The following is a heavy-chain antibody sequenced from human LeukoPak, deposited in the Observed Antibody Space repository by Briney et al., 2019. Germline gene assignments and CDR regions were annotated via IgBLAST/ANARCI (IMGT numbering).Heavy chain of an antibody. CDR3: ARDLTIFGVVIQAFDI. V-gene: IGHV3-21*01. J-gene: IGHJ3*02. D-gene: IGHD3-3*01. CDR1: GFTFSSYS. Sequence: GSLRLSCAASGFTFSSYSMNWVRQAPGKGLEWVSPIVSSSSYIYYADSVKGRFTISRDNAKNSLYLQMNSLRAEDTAVYYWARDLTIFGVVIQAFDIWGQGTMVTVSS. CDR2: IVSSSSYI.